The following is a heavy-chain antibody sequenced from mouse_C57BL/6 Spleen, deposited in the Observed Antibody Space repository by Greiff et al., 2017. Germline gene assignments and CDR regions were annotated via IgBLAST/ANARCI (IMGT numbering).Heavy chain of an antibody. CDR2: IYPSDSET. J-gene: IGHJ2*01. V-gene: IGHV1-61*01. CDR3: ARGGLTSYFDY. D-gene: IGHD3-3*01. Sequence: QVQLQQPGAELVRPGSSVKLSCKASGYTFTSYWMDWVKQRPGQGLEWIGDIYPSDSETHYNQKFKDKATLTVDKSSSTAYMQLSSLTSEDSAVYYCARGGLTSYFDYWGQGTTLTVSS. CDR1: GYTFTSYW.